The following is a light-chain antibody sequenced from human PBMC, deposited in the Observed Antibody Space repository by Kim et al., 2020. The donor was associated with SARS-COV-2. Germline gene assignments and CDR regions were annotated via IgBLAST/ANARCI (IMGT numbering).Light chain of an antibody. Sequence: GDRVTITCRASRSIAGLLAWYQQKPGQAPKLLIYEASTLKSGVPSRFTGSGSGTEFTLTTSSLQPDDFATYYCQRYRSYPWTFGQGTKV. V-gene: IGKV1-5*03. J-gene: IGKJ1*01. CDR2: EAS. CDR3: QRYRSYPWT. CDR1: RSIAGL.